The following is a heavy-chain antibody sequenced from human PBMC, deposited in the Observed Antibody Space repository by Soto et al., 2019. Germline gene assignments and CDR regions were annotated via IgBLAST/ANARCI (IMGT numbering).Heavy chain of an antibody. D-gene: IGHD1-26*01. CDR1: GGTFSSYA. CDR3: ARVGVGAATTGLFDY. V-gene: IGHV1-69*01. Sequence: QVQLVQSGAEVKKPGSSVKVSCKASGGTFSSYAISWVRQAPGQGLEWMGGIIPIFGTAHYAQKFQGRVTITEHESTSTAYMELSSLRSEATAVYYCARVGVGAATTGLFDYWGQGTLVTVSS. J-gene: IGHJ4*02. CDR2: IIPIFGTA.